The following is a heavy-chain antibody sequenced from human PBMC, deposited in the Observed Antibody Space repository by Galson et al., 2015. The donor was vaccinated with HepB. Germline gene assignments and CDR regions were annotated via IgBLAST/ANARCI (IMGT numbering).Heavy chain of an antibody. CDR2: VNHGGTT. J-gene: IGHJ4*02. D-gene: IGHD1-26*01. Sequence: SLTCVVSGGSLGGHYWSWIRQSPGKGLQWLGEVNHGGTTKYNPSLQSRITVSIDTPKNLFSLTLKSVTAADTALYCCARSRSGMYRLIYFDSWGQGTLVTVSS. CDR3: ARSRSGMYRLIYFDS. CDR1: GGSLGGHY. V-gene: IGHV4-34*01.